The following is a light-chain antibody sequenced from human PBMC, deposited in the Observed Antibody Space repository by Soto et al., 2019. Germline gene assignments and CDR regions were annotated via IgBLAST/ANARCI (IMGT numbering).Light chain of an antibody. V-gene: IGLV2-11*01. Sequence: QSALTQPRSVSGSPGQSVTISCTGTSSDVGGYNYVSWYQQHPGKAPKLMIYDVSKRPSGVSDRFSGSKSGNTASLTVSGLQAEDEADYYCCSYAGSHTPFGTGTKVTVL. CDR1: SSDVGGYNY. CDR3: CSYAGSHTP. J-gene: IGLJ1*01. CDR2: DVS.